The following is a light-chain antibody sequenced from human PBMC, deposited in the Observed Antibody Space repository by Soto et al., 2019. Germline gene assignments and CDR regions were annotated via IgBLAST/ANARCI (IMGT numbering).Light chain of an antibody. CDR1: SSNIGAGYH. CDR2: GNS. J-gene: IGLJ3*02. V-gene: IGLV1-40*01. CDR3: QSYDSSLSGSVV. Sequence: QSVLTQPPSVSGAPGQRVTISCNGSSSNIGAGYHVHWYQQLPGTAPKLLIYGNSNRPSGVPDRFSGSKSGTSASLAITGLQAEDEADYYCQSYDSSLSGSVVFGGGTKVTVL.